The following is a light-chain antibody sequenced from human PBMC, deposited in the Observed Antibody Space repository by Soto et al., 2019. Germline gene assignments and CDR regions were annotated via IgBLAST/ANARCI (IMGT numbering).Light chain of an antibody. V-gene: IGLV2-14*01. Sequence: QSALTQPASVSGSPGQSITISCTGTSSDDGGYNYVSWYQQHPGKAPKLMIYEVSNRPSGVSNRFSGSKSGNTASLTISGLRAEDEADYYCSSYTSSSTMLVFGGGTKLTVL. CDR1: SSDDGGYNY. CDR2: EVS. CDR3: SSYTSSSTMLV. J-gene: IGLJ2*01.